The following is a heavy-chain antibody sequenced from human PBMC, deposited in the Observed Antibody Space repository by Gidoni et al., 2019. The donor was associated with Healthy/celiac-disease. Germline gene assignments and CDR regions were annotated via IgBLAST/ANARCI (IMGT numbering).Heavy chain of an antibody. D-gene: IGHD3-22*01. CDR2: IYYSGST. J-gene: IGHJ4*02. V-gene: IGHV4-39*01. Sequence: QLQLQESGPGLVKPSETLSLTCTVSGGSISSSSYYWGWIRQPPGKGLEWIGSIYYSGSTYYNPSLKSRVTISVDTSKNQFSLKLSSVTAADTAVYYCAGMYYDSSGYYHIDYWGQGTLVTVSS. CDR3: AGMYYDSSGYYHIDY. CDR1: GGSISSSSYY.